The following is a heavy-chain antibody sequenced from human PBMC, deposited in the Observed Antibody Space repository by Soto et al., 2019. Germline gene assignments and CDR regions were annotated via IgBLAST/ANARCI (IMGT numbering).Heavy chain of an antibody. D-gene: IGHD3-10*01. Sequence: PSETLSLTXTVSGVSISSYYWSWIRQPAGKGLEWIGRAYHTGTTDYNPSLKSRVSMSVDTSKNRFSLKLSSVTAADTAVYYCVRDFHYYGSESFTLLDYWGQGTLVTVSS. CDR2: AYHTGTT. CDR1: GVSISSYY. CDR3: VRDFHYYGSESFTLLDY. J-gene: IGHJ4*02. V-gene: IGHV4-4*07.